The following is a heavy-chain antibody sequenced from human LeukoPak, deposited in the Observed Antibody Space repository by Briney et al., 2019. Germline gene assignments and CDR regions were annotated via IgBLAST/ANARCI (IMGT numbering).Heavy chain of an antibody. Sequence: ASVKVSCKASGYTFTSYYMHWVRQAPGQGLEWMGIINPSGGSTSYAQKFQGRVTMTRDTSTSTVYMELSSLRSEDTAVYYCARGLGMIVVRNYFDYWGQGTLVTVSS. CDR3: ARGLGMIVVRNYFDY. D-gene: IGHD3-22*01. CDR1: GYTFTSYY. J-gene: IGHJ4*02. CDR2: INPSGGST. V-gene: IGHV1-46*01.